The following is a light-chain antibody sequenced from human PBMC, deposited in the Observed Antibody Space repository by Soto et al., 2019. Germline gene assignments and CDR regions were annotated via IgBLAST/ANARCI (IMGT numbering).Light chain of an antibody. V-gene: IGKV3-15*01. J-gene: IGKJ4*01. CDR2: GAS. Sequence: IVMTQSPSTLSVSPGESVTVSCRASQGINRSLAWYQQKPGQAPRLLISGASTVYTGIRARFSGSGSGTEFTLTRIILQSEDSSVYYCQQNYTWPVTFGGGTPVE. CDR1: QGINRS. CDR3: QQNYTWPVT.